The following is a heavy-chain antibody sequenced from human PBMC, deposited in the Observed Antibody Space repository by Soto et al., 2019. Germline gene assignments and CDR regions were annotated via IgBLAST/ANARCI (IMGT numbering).Heavy chain of an antibody. V-gene: IGHV4-59*01. Sequence: PSETLSLTCTVSGGSMTTYYWSWIRQPPGKGLEWIGYVYSSGSTDYNPFLKSRVTISVDTSNNQFSLKLSSVTTADTAVYYCARSTWNYYHYWGQGTLVTVSS. CDR3: ARSTWNYYHY. CDR1: GGSMTTYY. CDR2: VYSSGST. D-gene: IGHD1-7*01. J-gene: IGHJ4*02.